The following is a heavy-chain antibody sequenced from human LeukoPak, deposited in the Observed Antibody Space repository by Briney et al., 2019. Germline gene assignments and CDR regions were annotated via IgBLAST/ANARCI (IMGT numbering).Heavy chain of an antibody. D-gene: IGHD5-24*01. J-gene: IGHJ4*02. CDR2: IYTSGST. V-gene: IGHV4-61*02. Sequence: SETLSLTCTVSGGSIYSGSYYWSWIRQPAGKGLEWIGRIYTSGSTNYNPSPKSRVTISVHTSKNQFSLKLSSVTAADTAVYYCARDRRDGYNLYYFDLWGQGTLVTVSS. CDR1: GGSIYSGSYY. CDR3: ARDRRDGYNLYYFDL.